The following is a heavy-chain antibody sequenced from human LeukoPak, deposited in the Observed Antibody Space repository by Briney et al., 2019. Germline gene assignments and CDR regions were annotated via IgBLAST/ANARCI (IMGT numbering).Heavy chain of an antibody. CDR2: INHSGST. CDR1: GGSFSGYY. Sequence: SETLSLTCAVYGGSFSGYYWSWIRQPPGKGLEWIGEINHSGSTNYNPSLKSRVTISVDTSKNQFSLKLSSVTAADTAVYYCARIFMATALDYWGQGTLVTVSS. D-gene: IGHD5-12*01. V-gene: IGHV4-34*01. CDR3: ARIFMATALDY. J-gene: IGHJ4*02.